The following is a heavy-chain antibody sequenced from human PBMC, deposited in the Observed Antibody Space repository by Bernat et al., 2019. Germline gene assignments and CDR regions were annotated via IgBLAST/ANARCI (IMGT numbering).Heavy chain of an antibody. CDR3: ARSSYYYDSSGYYAY. Sequence: QVQLVESGGGLVKPGGSLRLSCAASGFTFSDYYMSWIRQAPGKGLEWVSYISSSSSYTNYADSVKGRFTISRDNSKNTLYLQMNSLRAEDTAVYYCARSSYYYDSSGYYAYWGQGTLVTVSS. V-gene: IGHV3-11*06. CDR1: GFTFSDYY. D-gene: IGHD3-22*01. J-gene: IGHJ4*02. CDR2: ISSSSSYT.